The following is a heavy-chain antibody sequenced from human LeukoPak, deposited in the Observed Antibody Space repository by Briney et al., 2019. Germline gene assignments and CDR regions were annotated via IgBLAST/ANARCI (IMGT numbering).Heavy chain of an antibody. CDR1: GFTFSSYA. CDR3: ARSSGSYLVIFDY. J-gene: IGHJ4*02. V-gene: IGHV3-23*01. D-gene: IGHD1-26*01. CDR2: ISGSGGST. Sequence: GGSLRLSCAASGFTFSSYAMSWVRQAPGKGLEWVSAISGSGGSTYYADSVEGRFTISRDNSKNTLYLQMNSLRAEDTAVYYCARSSGSYLVIFDYWGQGTLVTVSS.